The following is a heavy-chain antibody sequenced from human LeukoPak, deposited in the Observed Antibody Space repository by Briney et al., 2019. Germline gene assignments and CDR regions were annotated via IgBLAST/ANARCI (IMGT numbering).Heavy chain of an antibody. D-gene: IGHD1-26*01. CDR1: GYTFTKYY. V-gene: IGHV1-46*03. CDR3: ATEGNMVGATSRYFDY. Sequence: ASVKVSCKASGYTFTKYYIHWVRQAPGQGLEWMGLINPSGGSTSYAQRFQGRVTMTRDTSTSTVYMEVSSLRSEDTAVYYCATEGNMVGATSRYFDYWGQGTLVTASS. J-gene: IGHJ4*02. CDR2: INPSGGST.